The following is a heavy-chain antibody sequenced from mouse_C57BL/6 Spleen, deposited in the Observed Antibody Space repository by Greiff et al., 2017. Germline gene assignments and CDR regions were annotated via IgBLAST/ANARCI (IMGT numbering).Heavy chain of an antibody. CDR2: IYPGNSDT. CDR3: TDLYGHFDY. CDR1: GYTFTSYW. Sequence: EVQLQQSGTVLARPGASVKMSCKTSGYTFTSYWMHWVKQRPGQGLEWIGAIYPGNSDTSYNQKFKGKAKLTAVTSASTAYMELSSLTNEDSAVYYCTDLYGHFDYWRQGTTLTVSS. D-gene: IGHD1-1*01. V-gene: IGHV1-5*01. J-gene: IGHJ2*01.